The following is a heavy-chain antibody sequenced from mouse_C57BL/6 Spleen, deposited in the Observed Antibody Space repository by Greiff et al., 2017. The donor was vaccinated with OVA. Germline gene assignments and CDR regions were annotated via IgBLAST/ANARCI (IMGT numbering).Heavy chain of an antibody. J-gene: IGHJ2*01. CDR1: GYTFTSYW. D-gene: IGHD1-1*01. CDR2: IYPGSGST. Sequence: QVQLQQPGAELVKPGASVKMSCKASGYTFTSYWITWVKQRPGQGLEWIGDIYPGSGSTNYNEKFKSKATLTVDTSSSTAYMQLSSLTSEDSAVYYCASSKYYGSRGYFDYWGQGTTLTVSS. V-gene: IGHV1-55*01. CDR3: ASSKYYGSRGYFDY.